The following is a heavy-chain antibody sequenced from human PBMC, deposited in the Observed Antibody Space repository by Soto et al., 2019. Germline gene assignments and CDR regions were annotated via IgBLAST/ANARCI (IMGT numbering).Heavy chain of an antibody. CDR2: IWYDGSNK. CDR3: ARDQGEKGSSPDMDV. CDR1: GFTFSSYG. J-gene: IGHJ6*02. D-gene: IGHD2-15*01. V-gene: IGHV3-33*01. Sequence: GGSLRLSCAASGFTFSSYGMHWVRQAPGKGLEWVAVIWYDGSNKYCADSVKGRFTISRDNSKNTLYLQMNSLRAEDTAVYYCARDQGEKGSSPDMDVWGQGTTVTVSS.